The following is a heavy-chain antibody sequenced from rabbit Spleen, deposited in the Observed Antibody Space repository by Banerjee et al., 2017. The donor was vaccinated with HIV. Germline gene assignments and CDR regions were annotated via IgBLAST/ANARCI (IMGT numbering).Heavy chain of an antibody. D-gene: IGHD5-1*01. Sequence: QELVESGGGLVQPGESLTLSCKASGFDFSSSDWMTWVRQAPGKGLEWIGWMKITNDITAYATWVNGRFTISSDNAQNTLYLRLNSLTVADTATYFCLREGFWGPGTLVTVS. CDR1: GFDFSSSDW. CDR2: MKITNDIT. V-gene: IGHV1S43*01. CDR3: LREGF. J-gene: IGHJ3*01.